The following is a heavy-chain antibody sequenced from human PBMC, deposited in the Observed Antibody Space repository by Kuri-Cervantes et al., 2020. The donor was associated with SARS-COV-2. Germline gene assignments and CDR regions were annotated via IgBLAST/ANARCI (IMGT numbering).Heavy chain of an antibody. Sequence: GESLKTSCAASGFTFSSYAMPWVRQAPGKGLEWVSAISGSGGSTYYSDSVKGRFTISRDNSKNTLYLQMNSLRAEGTAVYYCAKVPISETKYFQHWGQGTLVTVSS. CDR3: AKVPISETKYFQH. CDR2: ISGSGGST. D-gene: IGHD1-1*01. CDR1: GFTFSSYA. J-gene: IGHJ1*01. V-gene: IGHV3-23*01.